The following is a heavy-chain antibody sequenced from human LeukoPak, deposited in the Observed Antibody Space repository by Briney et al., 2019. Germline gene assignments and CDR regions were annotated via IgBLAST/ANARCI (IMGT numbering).Heavy chain of an antibody. V-gene: IGHV3-48*01. CDR3: ARFNLGWFDP. CDR1: GFTFNNYD. D-gene: IGHD1-14*01. J-gene: IGHJ5*02. CDR2: ISSGVTTR. Sequence: PGGSLRLSCAGSGFTFNNYDMNWVRQAPGKGLEWISYISSGVTTRYYADSVKGRFTISRDDAKNSLYLQMNSLRAEDTAVYYCARFNLGWFDPWGQGTLVTVSS.